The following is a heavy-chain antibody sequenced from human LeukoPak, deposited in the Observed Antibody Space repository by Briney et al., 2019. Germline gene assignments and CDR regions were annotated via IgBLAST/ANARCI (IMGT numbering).Heavy chain of an antibody. CDR3: ARVAFYDYSNYGGLYYYYYMDV. J-gene: IGHJ6*03. CDR2: IYTSGST. Sequence: SETLSLTCTVSGGSMSSYYWSWIRQPAGKGLEWIGRIYTSGSTNYNPSLKSRVTMSVDTSKNQFSLKLSSVTAADTAVYYCARVAFYDYSNYGGLYYYYYMDVWGKGTTVTVSS. V-gene: IGHV4-4*07. CDR1: GGSMSSYY. D-gene: IGHD4-11*01.